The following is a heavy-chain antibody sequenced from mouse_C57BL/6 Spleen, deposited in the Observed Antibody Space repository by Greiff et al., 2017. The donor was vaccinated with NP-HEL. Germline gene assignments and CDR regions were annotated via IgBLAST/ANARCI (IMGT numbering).Heavy chain of an antibody. CDR3: ARWGYDYDGPYFDY. V-gene: IGHV1-18*01. Sequence: VQLKESGPELVKPGASVKIPCKASGYTFTDSNMDWVKQSHGKSLEWIGDINPNNGGTIYNQKFKGKATLTVDKYSSTAYMELRSLTSEDTAVYYCARWGYDYDGPYFDYWGQGTTLTVSS. CDR1: GYTFTDSN. D-gene: IGHD2-4*01. CDR2: INPNNGGT. J-gene: IGHJ2*01.